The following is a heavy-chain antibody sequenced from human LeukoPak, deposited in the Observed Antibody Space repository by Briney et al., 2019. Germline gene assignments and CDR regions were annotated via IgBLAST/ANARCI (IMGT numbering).Heavy chain of an antibody. J-gene: IGHJ4*02. CDR1: GGSFSGYY. V-gene: IGHV4-34*01. Sequence: SETLSLTCAVYGGSFSGYYWSWIRQPPGKGLEWIGEINHSGSTNYNPSLKSRVTISVDTSKNQFSLKLSSVTAADTAVYYCARGLELESQFDYWGQGTLVTVSS. CDR3: ARGLELESQFDY. D-gene: IGHD1-1*01. CDR2: INHSGST.